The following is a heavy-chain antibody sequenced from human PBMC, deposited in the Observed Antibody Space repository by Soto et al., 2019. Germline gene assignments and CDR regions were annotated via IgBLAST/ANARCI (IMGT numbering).Heavy chain of an antibody. CDR2: IYWNDDK. Sequence: SGPTLVNPTQTLTLTCTFSGFSLSTSGVGVGWIRQPPGKALEWLALIYWNDDKRYSPSLKSRLTITKDTSKKQVVLTMTNMDPVDTATYCCAHSVVLRYFDWSRGAIDRFDPWGQGTLVTVSS. J-gene: IGHJ5*02. CDR1: GFSLSTSGVG. D-gene: IGHD3-9*01. V-gene: IGHV2-5*01. CDR3: AHSVVLRYFDWSRGAIDRFDP.